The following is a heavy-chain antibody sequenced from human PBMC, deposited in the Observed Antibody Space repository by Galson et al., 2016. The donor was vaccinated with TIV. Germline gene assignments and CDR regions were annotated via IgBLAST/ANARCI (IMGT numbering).Heavy chain of an antibody. V-gene: IGHV4-59*01. CDR1: GDSISSYY. Sequence: LTCTVSGDSISSYYWSWIRQPPGKGLEWIGYIHSSGSTSYNPSLKSRVTISVDTSKKQFSLKLRSVTTADTAIYYCARIPAVAGILGGYLDNWGQGALVTVSS. CDR3: ARIPAVAGILGGYLDN. J-gene: IGHJ4*02. D-gene: IGHD6-19*01. CDR2: IHSSGST.